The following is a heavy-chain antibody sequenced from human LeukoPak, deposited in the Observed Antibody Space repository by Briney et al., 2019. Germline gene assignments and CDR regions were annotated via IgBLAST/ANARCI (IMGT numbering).Heavy chain of an antibody. CDR2: ISLTGET. V-gene: IGHV4-4*02. CDR1: GGSISSTNW. Sequence: SETLSLTCDVSGGSISSTNWWGWVRQPPGQGLGLCGEISLTGETNYNPSLNGRATMSLDKSRQQLSLKLNSVTAADTALYYCSRESGAFCPFGYWGQGTLVIVPP. CDR3: SRESGAFCPFGY. J-gene: IGHJ4*02. D-gene: IGHD1-26*01.